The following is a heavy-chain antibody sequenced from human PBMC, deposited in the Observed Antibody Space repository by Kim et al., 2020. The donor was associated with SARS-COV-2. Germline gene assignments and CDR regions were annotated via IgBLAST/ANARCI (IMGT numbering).Heavy chain of an antibody. D-gene: IGHD1-1*01. CDR3: ASFVSDGPRTGPLH. V-gene: IGHV5-10-1*01. CDR2: IDPSDSYT. Sequence: GESLKISCKGSGYSFTSYWISWVRQMPGKGLEWMGRIDPSDSYTNYSPSFQGHVTISADKSISTAYLQWSSLKASDTAMYYCASFVSDGPRTGPLHWGQGPLSPGAS. CDR1: GYSFTSYW. J-gene: IGHJ4*02.